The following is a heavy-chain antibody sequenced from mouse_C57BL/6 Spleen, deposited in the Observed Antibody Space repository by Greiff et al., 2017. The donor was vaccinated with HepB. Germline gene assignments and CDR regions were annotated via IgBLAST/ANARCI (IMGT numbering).Heavy chain of an antibody. CDR2: IDPSDSYT. V-gene: IGHV1-59*01. CDR3: ASPYYYGSRDY. Sequence: QVQLQQPGAELVRPGTSVKLSCKASGYTFTSYWMHWVKQRPGQGLEWIGVIDPSDSYTNYNQKFKGKATLTVDTSSSTAYMQLSSLTSEDSAVYYCASPYYYGSRDYWGQGTTLTVSS. CDR1: GYTFTSYW. D-gene: IGHD1-1*01. J-gene: IGHJ2*01.